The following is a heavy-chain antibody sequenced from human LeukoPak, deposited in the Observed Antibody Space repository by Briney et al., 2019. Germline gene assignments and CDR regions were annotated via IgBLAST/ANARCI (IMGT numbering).Heavy chain of an antibody. J-gene: IGHJ1*01. V-gene: IGHV4-34*01. CDR1: GGTFSGYY. CDR2: TNHRSNT. D-gene: IGHD2-15*01. CDR3: ARLARVGYCSGGSCRYFQH. Sequence: PSETLSFTGAGYGGTFSGYYWSWIRQAPGKGLEWIGDTNHRSNTNYNPSLKSRVTISVDTSKNQFSLKLSSVTAADTAVYYCARLARVGYCSGGSCRYFQHWGQGALVTVSS.